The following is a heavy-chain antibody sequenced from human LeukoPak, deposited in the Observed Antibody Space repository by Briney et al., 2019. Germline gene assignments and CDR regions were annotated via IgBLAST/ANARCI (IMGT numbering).Heavy chain of an antibody. CDR3: ARGVWAPFDS. V-gene: IGHV3-7*01. CDR1: GFSISKYW. D-gene: IGHD7-27*01. Sequence: PGGSLRLSWAASGFSISKYWVNWGRQAPGKGLEWVANIKQDGSEKNYVDSVKGRFTISRDNAKNSLILQMNSLRDEDTAVYYCARGVWAPFDSWGQGTLVSVSS. J-gene: IGHJ4*02. CDR2: IKQDGSEK.